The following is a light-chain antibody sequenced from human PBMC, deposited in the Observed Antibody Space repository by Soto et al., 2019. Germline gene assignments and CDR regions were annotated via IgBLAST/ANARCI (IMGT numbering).Light chain of an antibody. CDR3: QQYGRSPPFT. CDR2: GAS. Sequence: EIVLTQSPGTLSLSPGERATLSCRASQSVSSTYIAWYQQKPGQAPRVLIYGASSRATGIPDRFSGSGSGTDFTLTISRLEPEDFAVYFCQQYGRSPPFTFGQRTKVEIK. V-gene: IGKV3-20*01. CDR1: QSVSSTY. J-gene: IGKJ2*01.